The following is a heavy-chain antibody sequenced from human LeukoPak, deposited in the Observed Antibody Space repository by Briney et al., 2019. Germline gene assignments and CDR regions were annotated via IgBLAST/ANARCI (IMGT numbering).Heavy chain of an antibody. J-gene: IGHJ3*02. Sequence: PSETLSLTCAVYGGSFSGYYWSWIRQPPGKGLEWIGEMNHSGSTNYNPSLKSRVTISVDTSKNQFSLKLSSVTAADTAVYYCARTYYYDSSGYHPWAFDIWGQGTMVTVSS. CDR2: MNHSGST. CDR3: ARTYYYDSSGYHPWAFDI. D-gene: IGHD3-22*01. V-gene: IGHV4-34*01. CDR1: GGSFSGYY.